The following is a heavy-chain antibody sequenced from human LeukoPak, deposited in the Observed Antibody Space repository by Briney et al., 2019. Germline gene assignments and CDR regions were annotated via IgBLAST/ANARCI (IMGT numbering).Heavy chain of an antibody. D-gene: IGHD3-22*01. CDR3: ARPRGLLNYCDSNALDY. Sequence: ASVKVSCKASGYTFTSYYMHWVRQAPGQGLEWMGIINPSGGSTSYAQKFQGRVTMTRDTSTSTVYMELSSLRSEDTAVYYCARPRGLLNYCDSNALDYWGQGTLVTVSS. J-gene: IGHJ4*02. V-gene: IGHV1-46*01. CDR2: INPSGGST. CDR1: GYTFTSYY.